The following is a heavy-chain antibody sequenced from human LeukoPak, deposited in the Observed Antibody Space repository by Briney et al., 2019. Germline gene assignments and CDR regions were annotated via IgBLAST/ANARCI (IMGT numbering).Heavy chain of an antibody. CDR1: GYSFTNYW. D-gene: IGHD3-22*01. J-gene: IGHJ5*02. Sequence: PGESLKISCKGSGYSFTNYWIIWVRQKPGKGLEWMGTIDPSDSYPNYSPSFQGHVTISTDKSISTAYLKWSSLQASDTAMYYCARRRYSDGSGFYNWFDPWGQGTLVTVSS. V-gene: IGHV5-10-1*01. CDR2: IDPSDSYP. CDR3: ARRRYSDGSGFYNWFDP.